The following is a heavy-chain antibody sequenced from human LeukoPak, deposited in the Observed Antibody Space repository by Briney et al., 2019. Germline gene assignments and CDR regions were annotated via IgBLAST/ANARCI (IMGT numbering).Heavy chain of an antibody. V-gene: IGHV1-69*05. D-gene: IGHD1-26*01. J-gene: IGHJ4*02. CDR1: GYTFTSYD. Sequence: SVKVSCKASGYTFTSYDINWVRQAPGQGLEWMGGIIPIFGTANYAQKFQGRVTITTDESTSTAYMELSSLRSEDTAVYYCAREKPMGDFDYWGQGTLVTVSS. CDR3: AREKPMGDFDY. CDR2: IIPIFGTA.